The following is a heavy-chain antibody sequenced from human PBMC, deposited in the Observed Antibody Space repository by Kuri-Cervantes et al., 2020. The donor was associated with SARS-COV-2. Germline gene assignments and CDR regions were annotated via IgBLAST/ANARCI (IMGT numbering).Heavy chain of an antibody. CDR2: IYACGST. D-gene: IGHD4-17*01. CDR1: GGSISSGSYY. CDR3: AREGYGATNWYFDL. J-gene: IGHJ2*01. V-gene: IGHV4-61*09. Sequence: SETLSLTCTVSGGSISSGSYYWSWIRQPAGKGLEWIGYIYACGSTHYNPSLKSRVTISIDTSRNQFSLKLKSVTAADTAVYYCAREGYGATNWYFDLWGRGSLVTVSS.